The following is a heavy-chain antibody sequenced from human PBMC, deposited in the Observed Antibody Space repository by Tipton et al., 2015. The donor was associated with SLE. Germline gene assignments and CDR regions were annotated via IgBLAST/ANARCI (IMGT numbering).Heavy chain of an antibody. D-gene: IGHD3-3*01. CDR1: GGSISSYY. V-gene: IGHV4-59*01. CDR2: ISYSGRT. CDR3: AKADYDFWSGLDY. J-gene: IGHJ4*02. Sequence: TLSLTCTVSGGSISSYYWSWIWQPPGKGLEWIGYISYSGRTNYNPSLKSRVTMSLDTSKNQFSLKLSSVTAADTAVYYCAKADYDFWSGLDYWGQGTLVTVSS.